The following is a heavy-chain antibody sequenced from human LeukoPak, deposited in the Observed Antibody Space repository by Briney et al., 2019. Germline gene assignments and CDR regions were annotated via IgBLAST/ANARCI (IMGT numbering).Heavy chain of an antibody. CDR3: ARLNYYDSSGYGLDY. CDR1: GYSFTSYW. CDR2: IYPGGSDT. D-gene: IGHD3-22*01. Sequence: GESLKISCKGSGYSFTSYWIGWVRQMPGKGLEWMGIIYPGGSDTRYSPSFQGQVTISADKSISTAYLQWSSLKASDTAMYYCARLNYYDSSGYGLDYWGQGTLVTVSS. J-gene: IGHJ4*02. V-gene: IGHV5-51*01.